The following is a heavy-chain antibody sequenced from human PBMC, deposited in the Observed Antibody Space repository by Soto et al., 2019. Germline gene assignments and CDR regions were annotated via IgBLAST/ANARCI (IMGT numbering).Heavy chain of an antibody. V-gene: IGHV3-23*01. Sequence: EVQLLESGGGLVQPGGSLRLSCAASGFTFSSYAMSWVRQAPGKGLEWVSAISGSGGSTYYEDSVKGRFTISRDNSKNTLYLQMNSLRAEDTAVYYCAKCHHVLLWFGELVSWFDPWGQGTLVTVSS. J-gene: IGHJ5*02. D-gene: IGHD3-10*01. CDR1: GFTFSSYA. CDR3: AKCHHVLLWFGELVSWFDP. CDR2: ISGSGGST.